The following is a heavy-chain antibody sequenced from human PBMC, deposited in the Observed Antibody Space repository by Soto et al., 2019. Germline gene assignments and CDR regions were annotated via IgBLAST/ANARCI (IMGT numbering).Heavy chain of an antibody. CDR3: AKVFRGYSRIYYYYYMDV. CDR1: GFTFSSYA. CDR2: ISGSGGST. D-gene: IGHD6-13*01. V-gene: IGHV3-23*01. Sequence: GGSLRLSCAASGFTFSSYAMSWVRQAPGKGLEWVSAISGSGGSTYYADSVKGRFTISRDNSKNTLYLQMNSLRAEDTAVYYCAKVFRGYSRIYYYYYMDVWGKGTTVTVSS. J-gene: IGHJ6*03.